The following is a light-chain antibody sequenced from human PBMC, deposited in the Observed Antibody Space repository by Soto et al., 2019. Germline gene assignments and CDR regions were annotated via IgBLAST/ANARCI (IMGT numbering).Light chain of an antibody. CDR2: AAS. CDR1: QNIINY. V-gene: IGKV1-39*01. CDR3: QQSYSIPWT. Sequence: DIQMTQSPSSLSASVGDRVTITCRASQNIINYLNWYQQKPGKATKRLIHAASSLQSGVPPRISGTGSGTDFTLTISSLQPEDFATYYCQQSYSIPWTFGQGTNVEIK. J-gene: IGKJ1*01.